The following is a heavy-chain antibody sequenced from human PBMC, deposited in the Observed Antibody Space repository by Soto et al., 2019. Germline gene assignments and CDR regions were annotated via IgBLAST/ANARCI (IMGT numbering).Heavy chain of an antibody. CDR2: ISGSGGST. CDR1: GFTFSSYA. J-gene: IGHJ4*02. V-gene: IGHV3-23*01. Sequence: GGSLRLSCAASGFTFSSYAMSWFRQAPGKGLEWVSAISGSGGSTYYADSVKGRFTISRDNSKNTLYLQMNSLRAEDTAVYYCAKDFSYSSSSRAPDYWGQGTLVTVPQ. D-gene: IGHD6-6*01. CDR3: AKDFSYSSSSRAPDY.